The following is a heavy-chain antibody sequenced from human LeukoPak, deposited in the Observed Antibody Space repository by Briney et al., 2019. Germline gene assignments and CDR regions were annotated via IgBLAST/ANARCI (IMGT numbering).Heavy chain of an antibody. V-gene: IGHV3-74*01. CDR1: GFTFSSYW. CDR3: ARATYDSSGRYFDY. Sequence: GGSLRLSCAASGFTFSSYWMHWVRQAPGKGLVWVSRINSDGNSTSYADSVKGRFTISRDNAKNTLYLQMNSLRTEDTAVYYCARATYDSSGRYFDYWAREPWSPSPQ. D-gene: IGHD3-22*01. J-gene: IGHJ4*02. CDR2: INSDGNST.